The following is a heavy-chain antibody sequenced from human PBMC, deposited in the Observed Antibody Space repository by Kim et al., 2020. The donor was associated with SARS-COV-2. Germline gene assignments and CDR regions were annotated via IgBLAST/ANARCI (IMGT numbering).Heavy chain of an antibody. V-gene: IGHV4-31*02. CDR3: RGYGDYEFFDY. J-gene: IGHJ4*02. D-gene: IGHD4-17*01. CDR2: T. Sequence: TYYNPSLKSRVTISVDTSKNQFSLKLSSVTAADTAVYYCRGYGDYEFFDYWGQGTLVTVSS.